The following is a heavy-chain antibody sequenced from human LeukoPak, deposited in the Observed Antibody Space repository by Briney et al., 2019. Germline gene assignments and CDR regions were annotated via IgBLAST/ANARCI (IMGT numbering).Heavy chain of an antibody. D-gene: IGHD3-22*01. CDR2: INHSGST. Sequence: KPSETLSLTCAVYGGSFSGYYWSWIRQPPGKGLEWIGEINHSGSTNYNPSLKSRVTISVDTSKNQFSLKLSSVTAADTAVYYCARREDYYDSSDHLDYWGQGTLVTVSS. CDR3: ARREDYYDSSDHLDY. CDR1: GGSFSGYY. J-gene: IGHJ4*02. V-gene: IGHV4-34*01.